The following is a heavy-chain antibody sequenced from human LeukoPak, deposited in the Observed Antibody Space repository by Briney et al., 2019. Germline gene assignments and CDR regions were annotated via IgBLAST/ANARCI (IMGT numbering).Heavy chain of an antibody. CDR1: GYRFSSYW. Sequence: GESLKISCKDSGYRFSSYWIAWVRQMPGKGLEYIGIIYPGDSDIRYSPSFQGLVTISADKSISTAYLQWSSLRSEDTAVYYCARRPSGYDFVGHFDYWGQGTLVTVSS. CDR2: IYPGDSDI. CDR3: ARRPSGYDFVGHFDY. D-gene: IGHD5-12*01. V-gene: IGHV5-51*01. J-gene: IGHJ4*02.